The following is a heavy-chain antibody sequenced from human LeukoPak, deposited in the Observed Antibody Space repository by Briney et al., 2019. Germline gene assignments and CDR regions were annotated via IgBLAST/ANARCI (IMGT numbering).Heavy chain of an antibody. CDR3: VRGVGHANSWASDY. Sequence: PGGSLRLSCSVSGFTFSNYWMSWHRQAPGKGLEWVANINQDGSVNYYADSVKGRFTFSRDNAKNSLFLQMSSLRADDTAVYYCVRGVGHANSWASDYWGQGTLVTVSS. CDR1: GFTFSNYW. V-gene: IGHV3-7*05. CDR2: INQDGSVN. D-gene: IGHD1-26*01. J-gene: IGHJ4*02.